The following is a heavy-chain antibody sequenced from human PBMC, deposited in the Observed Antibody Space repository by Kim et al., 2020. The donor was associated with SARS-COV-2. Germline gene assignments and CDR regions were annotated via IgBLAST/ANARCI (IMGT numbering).Heavy chain of an antibody. V-gene: IGHV1-18*01. CDR2: ISAYNGNT. Sequence: ASVKVSCKASGYTFTSYGISWVRQAPGQGLEWMGWISAYNGNTNYAQKLQGRVTMTTDTSTSTAYMELRSLRSDDTAVYYCARDRDSMDPYPYYYYYGMDVWGQGTTVTVSS. CDR1: GYTFTSYG. J-gene: IGHJ6*02. CDR3: ARDRDSMDPYPYYYYYGMDV. D-gene: IGHD3-10*01.